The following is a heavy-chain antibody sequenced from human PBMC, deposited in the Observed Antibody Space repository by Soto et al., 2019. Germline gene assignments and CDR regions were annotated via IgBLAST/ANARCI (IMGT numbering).Heavy chain of an antibody. CDR2: INANSGDT. V-gene: IGHV1-2*02. J-gene: IGHJ4*02. CDR1: GYTFTGYY. D-gene: IGHD5-12*01. CDR3: ARAKQSGYSGYNNDY. Sequence: GASVKVSCKASGYTFTGYYMHWVRQAPGQGLEWMGWINANSGDTNYAQNLQDRVTMTRDTSTSTAYMELSRLRSDDTAVYYCARAKQSGYSGYNNDYWGQGTLVTVSS.